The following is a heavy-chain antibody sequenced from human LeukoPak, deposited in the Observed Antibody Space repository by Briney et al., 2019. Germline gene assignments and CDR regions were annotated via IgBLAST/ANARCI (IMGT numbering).Heavy chain of an antibody. J-gene: IGHJ6*03. CDR3: ARDPVVPAAIRGYYYYYMDV. CDR1: GYTFTSYG. D-gene: IGHD2-2*02. CDR2: ISAYNGNT. V-gene: IGHV1-18*01. Sequence: ASVKVSCKASGYTFTSYGISWVRQAPGQGLEWMGWISAYNGNTNYAQKLQGRVTMTTDTSTSTAYMELRSLRSDDTAVYYCARDPVVPAAIRGYYYYYMDVWGKGTTVTVSS.